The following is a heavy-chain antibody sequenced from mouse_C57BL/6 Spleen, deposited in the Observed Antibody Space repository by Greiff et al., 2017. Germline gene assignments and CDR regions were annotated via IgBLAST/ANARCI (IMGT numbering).Heavy chain of an antibody. CDR2: INPNNGGT. Sequence: VQLQQSGPELVKPGASVKISCKASGYTFTDYYMNWVKQSHGKSLEWIGDINPNNGGTSYNQKFKGKATLTVDKSASTAYMELRSLTSEDSAVYYCARFPPSGNYPYFDYWGQGTTLTVSS. J-gene: IGHJ2*01. CDR1: GYTFTDYY. CDR3: ARFPPSGNYPYFDY. D-gene: IGHD2-1*01. V-gene: IGHV1-26*01.